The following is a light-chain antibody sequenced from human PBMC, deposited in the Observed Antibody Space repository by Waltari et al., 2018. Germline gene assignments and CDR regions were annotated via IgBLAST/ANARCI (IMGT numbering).Light chain of an antibody. Sequence: QSVLTQPPSASGTPGQRVTISCSGSSSNIGSNTVNWYQQLPGTAPKLLIYSNNQRPSGVPARLSGSKSGTSASLAISGLQSEDEADYYCAAWDDSLNGQVVFGGGTKLTVL. CDR1: SSNIGSNT. J-gene: IGLJ2*01. CDR2: SNN. V-gene: IGLV1-44*01. CDR3: AAWDDSLNGQVV.